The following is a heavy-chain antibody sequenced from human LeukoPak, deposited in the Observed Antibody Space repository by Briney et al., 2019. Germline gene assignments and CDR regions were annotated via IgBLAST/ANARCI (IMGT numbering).Heavy chain of an antibody. CDR2: IRYDGNNK. D-gene: IGHD1-26*01. V-gene: IGHV3-30*02. J-gene: IGHJ4*02. CDR1: GFTFSSYG. Sequence: GGSLRLSCAASGFTFSSYGMHWVRQAPGKGLEWVAFIRYDGNNKYYADSVKGRFTISRDNSKNTLYLQMNSLRGEDTAVYYCASGIRAFDHWGQGTLVTVSA. CDR3: ASGIRAFDH.